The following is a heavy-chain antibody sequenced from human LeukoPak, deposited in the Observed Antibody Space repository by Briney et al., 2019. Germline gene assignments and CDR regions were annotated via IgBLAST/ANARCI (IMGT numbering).Heavy chain of an antibody. J-gene: IGHJ4*02. CDR1: GFTFSSYW. CDR3: AREANYYDSSFDY. D-gene: IGHD3-22*01. Sequence: GGSLRLSCAASGFTFSSYWMSWVRQAPGKGLEWVANIKQDGSEKYYVDSVKGRFTISRDNAKNSLYLQMNSLRAEDTAVYYCAREANYYDSSFDYWGQGTLVTVSS. CDR2: IKQDGSEK. V-gene: IGHV3-7*03.